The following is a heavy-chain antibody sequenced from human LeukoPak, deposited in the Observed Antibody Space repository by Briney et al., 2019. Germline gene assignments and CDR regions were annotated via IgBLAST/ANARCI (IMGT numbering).Heavy chain of an antibody. J-gene: IGHJ4*02. CDR2: IYPGDSDT. CDR1: GYRFTSYW. V-gene: IGHV5-51*01. Sequence: GESLKISCKRFGYRFTSYWIAWVRQMPGKGLEWMGSIYPGDSDTRHSPSFQGRVTFLADKSISTAYLQWSSLKASDTAMYYCATSVGPEPKSGFDYWGQGTLVTVSS. CDR3: ATSVGPEPKSGFDY. D-gene: IGHD1-14*01.